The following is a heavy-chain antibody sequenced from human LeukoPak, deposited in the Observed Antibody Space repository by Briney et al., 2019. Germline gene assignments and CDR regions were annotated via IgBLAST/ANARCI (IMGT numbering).Heavy chain of an antibody. CDR2: IYYSGST. V-gene: IGHV4-59*01. CDR1: GGSISSYY. J-gene: IGHJ6*03. Sequence: SETLSLTCTVSGGSISSYYWSWIRQPPGKGLEWIGYIYYSGSTNYNPSLKSRVTISVDTSKNQFSLKLSSVTAADTAVYYCARPDRRYYYMDVWGKGTTVTVS. CDR3: ARPDRRYYYMDV.